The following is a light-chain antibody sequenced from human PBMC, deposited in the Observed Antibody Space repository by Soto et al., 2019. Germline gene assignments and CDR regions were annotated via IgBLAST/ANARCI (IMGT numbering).Light chain of an antibody. V-gene: IGKV1-39*01. CDR2: AAS. J-gene: IGKJ1*01. CDR1: ETVNSF. CDR3: QQTYSSPWT. Sequence: DLQMTQSPSSLSASVGDRVTITCRASETVNSFLNWYQQMPGKAPKLLVYAASTLQSGVPSRFGGSGSGTDFTLTISSLQPEDFATYYCQQTYSSPWTFGQGTKVEVK.